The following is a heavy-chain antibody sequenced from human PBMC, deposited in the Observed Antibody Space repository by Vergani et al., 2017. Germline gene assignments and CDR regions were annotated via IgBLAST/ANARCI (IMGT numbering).Heavy chain of an antibody. Sequence: QVQLVQSGAEVKKPGSSVKVPCKASGGPFSSYTISWVRQAPGQGLEWMGRIIPILGIANYAQKLQGRVTITADKSTSTAYMELSSLRSEDTAVYYCAIAPDWSSTSCHDAIAVALGNYYGMDVWGQGTTVTVSS. CDR1: GGPFSSYT. CDR2: IIPILGIA. CDR3: AIAPDWSSTSCHDAIAVALGNYYGMDV. J-gene: IGHJ6*02. V-gene: IGHV1-69*02. D-gene: IGHD2-2*01.